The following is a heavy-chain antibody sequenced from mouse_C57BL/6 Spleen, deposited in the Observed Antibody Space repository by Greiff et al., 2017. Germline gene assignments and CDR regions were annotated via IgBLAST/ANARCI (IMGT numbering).Heavy chain of an antibody. V-gene: IGHV3-6*01. Sequence: VQLKQSGPGLVKPSQSLSLTCSVTGYSITSGYYWNWLRQFPGNKLEWMGYISYDGSNNYNPSLNNRISITRDTSKNQFFLKLNTVTTEDTATYYGARERYFDYWGQGTTLTVAS. CDR3: ARERYFDY. J-gene: IGHJ2*01. CDR2: ISYDGSN. CDR1: GYSITSGYY.